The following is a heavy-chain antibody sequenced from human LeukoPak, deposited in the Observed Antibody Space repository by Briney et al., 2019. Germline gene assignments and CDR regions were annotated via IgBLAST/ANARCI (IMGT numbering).Heavy chain of an antibody. J-gene: IGHJ3*02. V-gene: IGHV4-31*03. D-gene: IGHD5-18*01. CDR1: GGSISSGDHY. CDR2: IYYSGST. CDR3: ARGGYSYGNAFDI. Sequence: SQTLSLTCTVSGGSISSGDHYWSWIRQHPGKGLEWIGYIYYSGSTYYNPSLKSRVTISVDTSKNQFSLKLSSVTAADTAVYYCARGGYSYGNAFDIWGQGTMVTVSS.